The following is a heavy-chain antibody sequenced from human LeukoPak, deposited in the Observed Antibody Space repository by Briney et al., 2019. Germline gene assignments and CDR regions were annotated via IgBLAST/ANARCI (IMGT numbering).Heavy chain of an antibody. D-gene: IGHD2-2*01. CDR3: ARGGIVVVPAAYYFDY. Sequence: AASVKVSCKASGYTFTGYYIHWVRQAPGQGLERMGWINPNSGGTNSAQKFQGRVTMTRDTSITTAYMELSRLRSDDTAVYYCARGGIVVVPAAYYFDYWGQGTLVAVSS. V-gene: IGHV1-2*02. CDR2: INPNSGGT. J-gene: IGHJ4*02. CDR1: GYTFTGYY.